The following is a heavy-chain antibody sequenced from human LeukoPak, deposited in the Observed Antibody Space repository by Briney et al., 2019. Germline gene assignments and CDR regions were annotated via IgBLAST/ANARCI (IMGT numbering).Heavy chain of an antibody. CDR2: INPNSGGT. Sequence: ASVKVSCKASGYTFTGYYMHWVRQAPGQGLEWMGWINPNSGGTNYAQKFQGRVTMTRDTSTTTAYMELSSLKFDDTAIYYCARVQIGVPGNYTDVWGKGTTVTISS. CDR3: ARVQIGVPGNYTDV. J-gene: IGHJ6*03. V-gene: IGHV1-2*02. D-gene: IGHD2-2*01. CDR1: GYTFTGYY.